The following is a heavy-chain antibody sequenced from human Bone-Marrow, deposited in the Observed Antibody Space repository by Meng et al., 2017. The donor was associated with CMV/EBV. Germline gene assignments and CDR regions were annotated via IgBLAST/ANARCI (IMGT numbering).Heavy chain of an antibody. CDR1: GGTFSTYA. CDR3: ARSSSWYGEFDY. D-gene: IGHD6-13*01. Sequence: SVKVSCKASGGTFSTYANSWVRQAPGQGLEWMGGIIPIFGTANYAQKFQGRVTITTDESTSTAYMERSSLRSEDTAVYYCARSSSWYGEFDYWGQGTLVTVSS. CDR2: IIPIFGTA. V-gene: IGHV1-69*05. J-gene: IGHJ4*02.